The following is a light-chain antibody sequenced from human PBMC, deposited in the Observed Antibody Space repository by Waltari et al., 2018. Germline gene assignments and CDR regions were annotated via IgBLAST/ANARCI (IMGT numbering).Light chain of an antibody. CDR2: KVS. CDR3: MQGTHWPYT. CDR1: QRLVHRGGNTY. V-gene: IGKV2-30*02. J-gene: IGKJ5*01. Sequence: DAVLTQSPLSLPATLGQPASISCKSSQRLVHRGGNTYLNWFQQRPGQSPRRLIYKVSTRESGVPDRFSGSGSGTDFTLKISRVEAEDFGVYYCMQGTHWPYTFGQGTRLEIK.